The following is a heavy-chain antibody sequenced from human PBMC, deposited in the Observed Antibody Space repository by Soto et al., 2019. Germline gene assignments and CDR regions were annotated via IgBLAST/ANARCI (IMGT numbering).Heavy chain of an antibody. V-gene: IGHV1-2*02. CDR2: INPNSGGT. CDR3: ARDFYYGSGSEVAYGMDV. J-gene: IGHJ6*02. D-gene: IGHD3-10*01. CDR1: GYTFTGYY. Sequence: ASVKVSCKASGYTFTGYYMHWVRQAPGQGLEWMGWINPNSGGTNYAQKFQGRVTMTRDTSISTAYMELSRLRSDDTAVYYCARDFYYGSGSEVAYGMDVWGRGTTVTVSS.